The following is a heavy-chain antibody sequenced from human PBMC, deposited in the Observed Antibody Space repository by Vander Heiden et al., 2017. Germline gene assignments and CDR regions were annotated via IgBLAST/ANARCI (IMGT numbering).Heavy chain of an antibody. CDR1: GFTFDDYA. D-gene: IGHD6-13*01. V-gene: IGHV3-9*01. Sequence: EVKLVESGGGLVQPGRSLRLSCAVSGFTFDDYAMHWVRQAPGKGLEWVSGISWNSGSIGYADSVKGRFTISRDNAKNSLYLQMNSLRAEDTALYYCAAGTTGNAFDIWGQGTMVTVSS. J-gene: IGHJ3*02. CDR3: AAGTTGNAFDI. CDR2: ISWNSGSI.